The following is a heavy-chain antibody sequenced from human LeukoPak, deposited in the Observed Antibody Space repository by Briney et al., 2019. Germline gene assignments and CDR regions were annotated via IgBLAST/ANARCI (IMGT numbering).Heavy chain of an antibody. J-gene: IGHJ4*02. CDR1: GYSFTSYW. CDR2: IRPMNSDV. V-gene: IGHV5-51*01. CDR3: ASRPFETTVVPWDFY. Sequence: GESLKISCKGSGYSFTSYWIAWVRQLPGKGLEWMGIIRPMNSDVRYSPSFQGQVTISADRSINTAYLQWSSLTASDTAMYYCASRPFETTVVPWDFYWGQGTQVTVSS. D-gene: IGHD4-23*01.